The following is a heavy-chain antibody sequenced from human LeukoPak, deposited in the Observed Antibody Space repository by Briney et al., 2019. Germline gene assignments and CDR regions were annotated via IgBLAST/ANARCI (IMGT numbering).Heavy chain of an antibody. V-gene: IGHV3-21*01. Sequence: GGSLRLSCAASGFTFSSYSMNWVRQAPGKGLEWVSSISSSSSYIYYADSVKGRFTISRDNAKNSLYLQMNSLRAEDTAVYYCAKSAQYAVAGDLDYWGQGTLVTASS. CDR3: AKSAQYAVAGDLDY. J-gene: IGHJ4*02. CDR1: GFTFSSYS. CDR2: ISSSSSYI. D-gene: IGHD6-19*01.